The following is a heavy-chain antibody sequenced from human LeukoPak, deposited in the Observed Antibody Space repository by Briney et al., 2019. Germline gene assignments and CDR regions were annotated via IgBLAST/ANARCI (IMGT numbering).Heavy chain of an antibody. Sequence: KPSETLPLTCAVYGGSFSGYHWSWIRQPPGKGLEWIGEINHSGGTNYNPSRKSRVTIAVDTSKNQFSLKLSSVTAADTAVYYCARDPGFGEFSWGKGTLVTVSS. CDR2: INHSGGT. V-gene: IGHV4-34*01. J-gene: IGHJ5*02. CDR1: GGSFSGYH. CDR3: ARDPGFGEFS. D-gene: IGHD3-10*01.